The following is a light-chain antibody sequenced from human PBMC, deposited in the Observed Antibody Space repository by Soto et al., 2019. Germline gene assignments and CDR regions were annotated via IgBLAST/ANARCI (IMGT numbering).Light chain of an antibody. Sequence: EVMMTQSPSTLSVSPGERATLSCRASQSIGDNLAWFQQKPGQAPRLLIYGVSTRVTGIPVRFSGSGSGTEFTLTISSLQSVDFAVYYCQQYNNWSFTFGQGTKLEIK. J-gene: IGKJ2*01. CDR2: GVS. CDR3: QQYNNWSFT. V-gene: IGKV3-15*01. CDR1: QSIGDN.